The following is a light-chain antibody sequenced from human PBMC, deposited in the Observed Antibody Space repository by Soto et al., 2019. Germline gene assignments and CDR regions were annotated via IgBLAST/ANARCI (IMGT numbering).Light chain of an antibody. CDR3: QEYNSYTGT. V-gene: IGKV1-5*01. J-gene: IGKJ1*01. CDR2: DAS. Sequence: DIQMTQSPSTLSASVGDRVTITRRASRSVDLWVAWYQQKPGKAPKLLIYDASSLQSGVPSRFSGSGSGTEFTLTISSLQPDDFGTYYCQEYNSYTGTFGPGTKVDIK. CDR1: RSVDLW.